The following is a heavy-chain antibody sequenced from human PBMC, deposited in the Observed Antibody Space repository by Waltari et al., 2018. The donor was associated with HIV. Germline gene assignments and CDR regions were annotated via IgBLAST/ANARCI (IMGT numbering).Heavy chain of an antibody. J-gene: IGHJ4*01. CDR1: GGSFSGYY. CDR3: AYSYLTGSTLHPF. Sequence: QEQLQQWGAGLLKPSETLSLTCAVYGGSFSGYYLNWVRQPPGKGLEWIGEINHSGTTNYNPSRKSRVTMSVDTSKRQFSLKLNSVTAADTAVYFCAYSYLTGSTLHPFWGQGTLVTVSS. D-gene: IGHD3-9*01. V-gene: IGHV4-34*01. CDR2: INHSGTT.